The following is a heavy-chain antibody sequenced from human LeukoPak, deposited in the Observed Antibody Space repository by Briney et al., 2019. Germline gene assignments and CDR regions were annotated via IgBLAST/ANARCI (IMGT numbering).Heavy chain of an antibody. D-gene: IGHD4-17*01. CDR2: MNPNSGNT. V-gene: IGHV1-8*01. Sequence: GASVKVSCKASGYTFTSYDINWVRQATGQGLEWMGWMNPNSGNTGYAQKFQGRVTTTRNTSISTAYMELSSLRSEDTAVYYCARDPHDYGDYFDYWGQGTTVTVSS. J-gene: IGHJ4*02. CDR3: ARDPHDYGDYFDY. CDR1: GYTFTSYD.